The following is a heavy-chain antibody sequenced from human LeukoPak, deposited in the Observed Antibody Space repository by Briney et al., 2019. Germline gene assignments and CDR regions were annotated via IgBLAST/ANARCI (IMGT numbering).Heavy chain of an antibody. V-gene: IGHV4-31*03. CDR1: GGSISSGGYY. D-gene: IGHD3-16*02. CDR2: IYYSGST. CDR3: ARALLRLGELSLLNI. Sequence: SETLSLTCTVPGGSISSGGYYWSWIRQHPGKGLEWIGYIYYSGSTYYNPSLKSRVTISVDTSKNQFSLKLSSVTAADTAVYYCARALLRLGELSLLNIWGQGTMVTVSS. J-gene: IGHJ3*02.